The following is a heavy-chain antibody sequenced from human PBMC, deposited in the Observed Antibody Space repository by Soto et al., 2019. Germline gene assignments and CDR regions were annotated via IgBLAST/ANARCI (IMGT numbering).Heavy chain of an antibody. J-gene: IGHJ4*02. CDR2: INPFDGSR. Sequence: ASVKVSCQASGYIFTSYYIHWVRQAPGQGLEWMGWINPFDGSRMFAQSFQGRVTMTRDTSTSTVYMEVSSLRAEDMAVYYCARNRGWETLDYWGQGTLVTVSS. CDR1: GYIFTSYY. CDR3: ARNRGWETLDY. D-gene: IGHD6-19*01. V-gene: IGHV1-46*01.